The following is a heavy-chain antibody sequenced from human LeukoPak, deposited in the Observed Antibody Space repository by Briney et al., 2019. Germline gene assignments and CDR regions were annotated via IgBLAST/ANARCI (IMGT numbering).Heavy chain of an antibody. V-gene: IGHV1-58*01. CDR1: GFTFTSSA. Sequence: SVKVSCKASGFTFTSSAVQWVRQARGQRLEWIGWIVVGSGNTNYAQKFQERVTITRDMSTSTAYMELSSLRSEDTAVYYCAADGQYCSSTSCYYAFDIWGQGTMVTVSS. CDR3: AADGQYCSSTSCYYAFDI. CDR2: IVVGSGNT. D-gene: IGHD2-2*01. J-gene: IGHJ3*02.